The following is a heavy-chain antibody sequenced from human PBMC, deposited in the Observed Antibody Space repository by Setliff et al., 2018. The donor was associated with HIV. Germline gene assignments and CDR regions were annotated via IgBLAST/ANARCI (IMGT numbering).Heavy chain of an antibody. CDR3: ATATGYHDSGSLQN. J-gene: IGHJ4*02. CDR1: GGTFSRYV. D-gene: IGHD3-10*01. V-gene: IGHV1-69*13. Sequence: GASVKVSCKTSGGTFSRYVFNWVRQTPGQGLEWMGGIIPVLNIVNYAQKFQGRVTITRDEFTNTGYMELSSLRSEDTAVYYCATATGYHDSGSLQNWGQGTLVTVSS. CDR2: IIPVLNIV.